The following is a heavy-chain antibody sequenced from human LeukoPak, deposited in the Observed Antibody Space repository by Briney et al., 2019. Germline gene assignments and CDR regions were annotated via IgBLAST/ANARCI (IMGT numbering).Heavy chain of an antibody. CDR2: IYYSGST. D-gene: IGHD2-2*01. CDR3: ARDRGSSTALGLYYYYGMDV. V-gene: IGHV4-31*03. Sequence: SETLSLTCTVSGGSIGSTSYYWSWIRQHPGKGLEWIGYIYYSGSTYYNPSLKSRVTISVDTSKNQFSLKLSSVTAADTAVYYCARDRGSSTALGLYYYYGMDVWGQGTTVTVSS. CDR1: GGSIGSTSYY. J-gene: IGHJ6*02.